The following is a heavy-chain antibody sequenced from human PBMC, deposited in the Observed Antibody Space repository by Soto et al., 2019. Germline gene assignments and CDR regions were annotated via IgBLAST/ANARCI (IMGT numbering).Heavy chain of an antibody. V-gene: IGHV4-31*03. D-gene: IGHD5-12*01. CDR3: ARDREMATITDSYYYYGMDV. Sequence: SETLSLTCTVSGGSISSGGYYWSWIRQHPGKGLEWIGYIYYSGSTYYNPSLKSRVTISVDTSKNQFSLKLSSVTAADTAVYYCARDREMATITDSYYYYGMDVWGQGTTVTVSS. CDR1: GGSISSGGYY. CDR2: IYYSGST. J-gene: IGHJ6*02.